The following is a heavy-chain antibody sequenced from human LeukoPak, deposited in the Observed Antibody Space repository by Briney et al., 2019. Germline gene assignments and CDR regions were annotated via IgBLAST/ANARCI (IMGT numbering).Heavy chain of an antibody. V-gene: IGHV4-39*01. CDR3: ARGRYYYDSSGYYCFDY. J-gene: IGHJ4*02. CDR1: GGSISSSSYY. D-gene: IGHD3-22*01. CDR2: IYYSGST. Sequence: SETLSLTCTVSGGSISSSSYYWGWIRQPPGKGLEWIGSIYYSGSTYYNPSLKSRVTMSVDTSKNQFSLKLSSVTAADTGVYYCARGRYYYDSSGYYCFDYWGQGTLVTVSS.